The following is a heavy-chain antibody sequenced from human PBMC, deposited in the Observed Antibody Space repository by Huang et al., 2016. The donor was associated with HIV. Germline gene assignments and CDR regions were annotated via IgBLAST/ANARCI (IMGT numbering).Heavy chain of an antibody. CDR1: GYTFFTYS. D-gene: IGHD3-10*01. J-gene: IGHJ5*02. CDR3: ARFRGPQVTLNWLDP. Sequence: QVQLVQSGPEMKKPGASVNVSCKASGYTFFTYSISWVRQAPVQGLEWRVWVSTYNGHTNYAQKFQCRLTLTTDGSASSAYMELKNLRSDDTAVYYCARFRGPQVTLNWLDPWGQGTLVTVSS. CDR2: VSTYNGHT. V-gene: IGHV1-18*01.